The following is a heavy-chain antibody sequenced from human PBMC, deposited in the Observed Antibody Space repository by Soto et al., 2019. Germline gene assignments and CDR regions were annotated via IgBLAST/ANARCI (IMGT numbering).Heavy chain of an antibody. CDR2: IIPIFGTT. Sequence: QVQLVQSGAEVKKPGSSVKVSCKASGVTFSSYGISWVRQAPGQGLEFMGGIIPIFGTTNYAHKFRGRVTFTADESTNTTYMELTSLRSEETAVYYCARASGRGWYNWFDPWGQGTLVTVSS. D-gene: IGHD6-19*01. J-gene: IGHJ5*02. V-gene: IGHV1-69*01. CDR1: GVTFSSYG. CDR3: ARASGRGWYNWFDP.